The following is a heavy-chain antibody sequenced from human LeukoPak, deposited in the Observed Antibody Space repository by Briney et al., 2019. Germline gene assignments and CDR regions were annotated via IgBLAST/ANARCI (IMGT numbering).Heavy chain of an antibody. Sequence: SETLSLTCAVYGGSFSGYYWSWIRQPPGKGLEWIGEINHSGSTNYNPSLKSRVTISVDTFKNQFSLKLSSVTAADTAVYYCARGDYYYDSSGEFDYWGQGTLVTVSS. CDR1: GGSFSGYY. CDR3: ARGDYYYDSSGEFDY. V-gene: IGHV4-34*01. D-gene: IGHD3-22*01. J-gene: IGHJ4*02. CDR2: INHSGST.